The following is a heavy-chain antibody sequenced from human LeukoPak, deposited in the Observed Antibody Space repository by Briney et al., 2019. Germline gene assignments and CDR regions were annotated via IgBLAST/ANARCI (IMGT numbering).Heavy chain of an antibody. CDR2: IYPGDSDT. V-gene: IGHV5-51*01. J-gene: IGHJ3*02. CDR3: ARGGDCSSTSCYAYMDAFDI. Sequence: GASLKISCKGSGSCFTSYWIGWVRPMAGKGLEWMGIIYPGDSDTRYSPSFQGQVTISADKSISTAYLQWSSLKASDTAMYYCARGGDCSSTSCYAYMDAFDIWGQGTMVTVSS. D-gene: IGHD2-2*01. CDR1: GSCFTSYW.